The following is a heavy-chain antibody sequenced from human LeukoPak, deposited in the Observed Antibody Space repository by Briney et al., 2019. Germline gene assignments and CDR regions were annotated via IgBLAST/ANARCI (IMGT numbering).Heavy chain of an antibody. J-gene: IGHJ4*02. CDR2: INHSEST. CDR3: ARRGSGSYYNDLMDY. CDR1: GGSFSGYY. D-gene: IGHD3-10*01. Sequence: SETLSLTCAVYGGSFSGYYWSWIRQPPGKGLEWIGEINHSESTNYNPSLKSRVTISVDTSKNQFSLKLSSVTAADTAVYYCARRGSGSYYNDLMDYWGQGTLATVSS. V-gene: IGHV4-34*01.